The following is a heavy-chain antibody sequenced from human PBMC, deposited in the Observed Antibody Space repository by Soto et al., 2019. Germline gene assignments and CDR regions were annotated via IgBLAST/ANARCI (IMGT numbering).Heavy chain of an antibody. Sequence: QITLKESGPTLVQPTQTLTLTCTFSGFSLSTSGVGVGWIRQPPGKALEWLAVIYWDDDKRYSPSLKSRLTISKDTSKNQLVLTMTNMDPVDTATYYCAHHPYYGLGSCSFDYWGQGTLVTVFS. CDR1: GFSLSTSGVG. V-gene: IGHV2-5*02. D-gene: IGHD3-10*01. J-gene: IGHJ4*02. CDR3: AHHPYYGLGSCSFDY. CDR2: IYWDDDK.